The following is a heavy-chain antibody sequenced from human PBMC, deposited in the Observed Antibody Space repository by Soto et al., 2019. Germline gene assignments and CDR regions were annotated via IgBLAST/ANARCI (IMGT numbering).Heavy chain of an antibody. CDR1: GGSISSYY. Sequence: TLSLTCTVAGGSISSYYLSCIRQPPVKGLEWIGYIYYSGSTNYNPSLKSRVTISVDTSKNQFSLKLSSVTAADTAVYYCARGVRLNYYGSGSYYTTNWFDPWGQGTLVTVSS. CDR3: ARGVRLNYYGSGSYYTTNWFDP. J-gene: IGHJ5*02. D-gene: IGHD3-10*01. CDR2: IYYSGST. V-gene: IGHV4-59*01.